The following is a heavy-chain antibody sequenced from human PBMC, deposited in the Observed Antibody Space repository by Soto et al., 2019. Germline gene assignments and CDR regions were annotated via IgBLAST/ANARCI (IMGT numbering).Heavy chain of an antibody. CDR1: GGSFSGYY. CDR3: ARLGGSSSL. J-gene: IGHJ4*02. D-gene: IGHD6-6*01. Sequence: SETLSLTCAVYGGSFSGYYWSWIRQPPGKGLEWIGEINHSGTTNYNPSLKSRVTISVDTSKSQFSLNLTSVTAADTAVYYCARLGGSSSLWGQGTLVTVSS. V-gene: IGHV4-34*01. CDR2: INHSGTT.